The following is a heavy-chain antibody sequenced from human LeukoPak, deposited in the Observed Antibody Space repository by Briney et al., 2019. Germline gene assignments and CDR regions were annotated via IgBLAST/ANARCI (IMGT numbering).Heavy chain of an antibody. CDR3: ARGVRRGPQYYFDY. V-gene: IGHV3-7*01. CDR2: IKQDGSEK. J-gene: IGHJ4*02. CDR1: GFTFSSYW. D-gene: IGHD4-11*01. Sequence: PGGSLRLSCAASGFTFSSYWMSWVRQAPGKGLEWVANIKQDGSEKYYVDSVKGRFTISRDNAKNSLYLQMNSLRAEDTAVCYCARGVRRGPQYYFDYWGQGTLVTVSS.